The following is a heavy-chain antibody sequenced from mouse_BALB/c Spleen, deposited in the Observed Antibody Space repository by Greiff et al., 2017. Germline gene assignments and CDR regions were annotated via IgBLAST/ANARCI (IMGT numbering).Heavy chain of an antibody. CDR2: IRLKSNNYAT. J-gene: IGHJ3*01. CDR1: GFTFSNYW. V-gene: IGHV6-6*02. CDR3: TRPGYDYDGFAY. Sequence: DVMLVESGGGLVQPGGSMKLSCVASGFTFSNYWMNWVRQSPEKGLEWVAEIRLKSNNYATHYAESVKGRFTISRDDSKSSVYLQMNNLRAEDTGIYYCTRPGYDYDGFAYWGQGTLVTVSA. D-gene: IGHD2-4*01.